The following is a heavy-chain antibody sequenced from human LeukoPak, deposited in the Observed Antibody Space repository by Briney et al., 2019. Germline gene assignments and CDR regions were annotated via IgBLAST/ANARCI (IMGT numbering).Heavy chain of an antibody. CDR2: ISWNSGSI. D-gene: IGHD6-13*01. CDR1: GFTFDDYA. J-gene: IGHJ4*02. CDR3: AKSKVAAAGMLDY. Sequence: PGRSLRLSCAASGFTFDDYAMHWVRQAPGKGLEWVSGISWNSGSIGYADSVKGRFTISRDNAKNSLYLQMNSLRAEDTALYYCAKSKVAAAGMLDYWGQGTLVTVSS. V-gene: IGHV3-9*01.